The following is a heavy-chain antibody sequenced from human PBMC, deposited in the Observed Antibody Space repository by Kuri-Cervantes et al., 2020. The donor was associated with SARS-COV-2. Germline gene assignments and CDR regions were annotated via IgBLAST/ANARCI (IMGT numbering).Heavy chain of an antibody. J-gene: IGHJ6*02. D-gene: IGHD2-8*02. V-gene: IGHV4-39*01. CDR2: IYYSGST. Sequence: SETLSLTCTVSGGSISSSSYYWGWIRQPPGKGLEWIGSIYYSGSTYYNPSLKSRVTISVDTSKNQFSLKLSSVTAADTAVYYCARYLWSDGMDVWGQGTTVTVSS. CDR1: GGSISSSSYY. CDR3: ARYLWSDGMDV.